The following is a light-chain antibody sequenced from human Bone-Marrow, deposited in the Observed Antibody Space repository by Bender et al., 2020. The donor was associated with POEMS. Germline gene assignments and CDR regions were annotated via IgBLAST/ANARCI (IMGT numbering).Light chain of an antibody. V-gene: IGLV2-14*03. CDR1: SSDIGGYDY. J-gene: IGLJ3*02. CDR3: QSYDNSLGGWV. CDR2: DVS. Sequence: QSALTQPRSVSGSPGQSVTISCAGTSSDIGGYDYVSWYQHHPGKAPKLIIYDVSDRPSGVSNRFSGSKSGNTASLTISGLQAEDEADYYCQSYDNSLGGWVFGGGTKLTVL.